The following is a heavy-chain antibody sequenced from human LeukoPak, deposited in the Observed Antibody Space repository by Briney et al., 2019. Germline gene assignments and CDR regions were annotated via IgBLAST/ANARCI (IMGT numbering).Heavy chain of an antibody. J-gene: IGHJ4*02. D-gene: IGHD5-12*01. CDR3: ARKNSAYGSPFDY. CDR2: IYPGDSDT. V-gene: IGHV5-51*01. CDR1: GYSFSSYW. Sequence: GESLKISCKGSGYSFSSYWIAWVRQMPGEGLEWMGIIYPGDSDTRYRPSFQGQVTISADKSISTAYLQWSSLKASDTAMYYYARKNSAYGSPFDYWGQGTLVTVSS.